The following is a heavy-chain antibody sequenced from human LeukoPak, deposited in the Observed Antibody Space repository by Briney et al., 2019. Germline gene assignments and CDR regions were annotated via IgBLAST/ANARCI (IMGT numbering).Heavy chain of an antibody. CDR3: ARVKESLRYFEARYYFDY. CDR2: INPNSGGT. Sequence: ASVKVSCKASGYTFTGYYIHWVRQAPGQGLEWVGWINPNSGGTNFAQKFQGRVTMTRDTSISTAYMELTRLTSDDTAVYFCARVKESLRYFEARYYFDYWGQGTLVTVSS. V-gene: IGHV1-2*02. J-gene: IGHJ4*02. D-gene: IGHD3-9*01. CDR1: GYTFTGYY.